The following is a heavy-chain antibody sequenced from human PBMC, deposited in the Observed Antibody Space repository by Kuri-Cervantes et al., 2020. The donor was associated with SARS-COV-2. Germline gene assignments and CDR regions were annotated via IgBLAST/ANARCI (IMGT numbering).Heavy chain of an antibody. V-gene: IGHV3-9*01. Sequence: GGSLRLSCAASGFTFDDYAMHWVRQAPGKGLEWVSGISWNSGSIGYADSVKGRFTISRDNAKNSLYLQMNSLRAEDTAVYYCASIVVVPAAIAGATQGKGDYWGQGTLVTVSS. J-gene: IGHJ4*02. D-gene: IGHD2-2*01. CDR2: ISWNSGSI. CDR1: GFTFDDYA. CDR3: ASIVVVPAAIAGATQGKGDY.